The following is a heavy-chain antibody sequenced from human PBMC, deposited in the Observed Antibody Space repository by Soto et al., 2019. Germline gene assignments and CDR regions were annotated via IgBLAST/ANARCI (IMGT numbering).Heavy chain of an antibody. CDR2: ISGSGGST. J-gene: IGHJ4*02. CDR1: GFTFSSYA. CDR3: AKDAPRYYYDSSGYYYSL. D-gene: IGHD3-22*01. V-gene: IGHV3-23*01. Sequence: TGVSLRLSCAASGFTFSSYAMSWVRQAPGKGLEWVSAISGSGGSTYYADSVKGRFTISRDNSKNTLYLQMNSLRAEDTAVYYCAKDAPRYYYDSSGYYYSLWGQGTLVTVPQ.